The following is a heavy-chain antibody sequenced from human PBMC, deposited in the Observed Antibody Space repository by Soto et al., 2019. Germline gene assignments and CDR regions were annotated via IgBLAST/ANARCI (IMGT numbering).Heavy chain of an antibody. CDR1: GFTFSSYA. Sequence: GGSLRLSCAASGFTFSSYAMSWVRQAPGKGLEWVSAISGSGGSTYYADSVKGRFTISRDNSKNTLYLQMNSLRAEDTAVYYCAKAFSRVGIAVAKDDSSGYYIDYWGQGTLVTVSS. CDR2: ISGSGGST. J-gene: IGHJ4*02. D-gene: IGHD3-22*01. CDR3: AKAFSRVGIAVAKDDSSGYYIDY. V-gene: IGHV3-23*01.